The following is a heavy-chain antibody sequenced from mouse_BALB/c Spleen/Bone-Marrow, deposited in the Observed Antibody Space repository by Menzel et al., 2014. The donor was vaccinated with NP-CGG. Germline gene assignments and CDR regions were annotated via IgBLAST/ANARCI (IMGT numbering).Heavy chain of an antibody. J-gene: IGHJ3*01. D-gene: IGHD3-1*01. CDR2: INRSNGGT. Sequence: HVQLQQSGAELVKPGASVKLSCKASGYTFTIYYMYWVKQRPGQGLEWIVGINRSNGGTNFNEKFKSKVTLNVVKSSSKVVMQVSSVKSEDADGYYGTRGLRDWFAYWGQGTLVTASA. V-gene: IGHV1S81*02. CDR3: TRGLRDWFAY. CDR1: GYTFTIYY.